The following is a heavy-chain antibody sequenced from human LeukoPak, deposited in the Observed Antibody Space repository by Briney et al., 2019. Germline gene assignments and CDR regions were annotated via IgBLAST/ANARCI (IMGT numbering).Heavy chain of an antibody. V-gene: IGHV4-30-2*01. D-gene: IGHD2-15*01. Sequence: SETLSLTCAVSGGSISSGGYSWSWIRQPPGKGLEWIGYIYHSGSTYYNPSLKSRVTISVDTSKNQFSLKLSSVTAADTAVYYCARDSVVAPYYFDYWGQGTLVTVSS. CDR1: GGSISSGGYS. CDR3: ARDSVVAPYYFDY. J-gene: IGHJ4*02. CDR2: IYHSGST.